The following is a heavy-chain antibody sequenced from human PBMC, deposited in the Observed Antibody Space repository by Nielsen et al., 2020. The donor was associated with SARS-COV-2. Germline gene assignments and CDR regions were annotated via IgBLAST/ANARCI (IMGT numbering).Heavy chain of an antibody. CDR1: GYTFTSYY. D-gene: IGHD3-9*01. CDR3: AREGILTGPDY. Sequence: ASVKVSCKASGYTFTSYYMHWVRQAPGQGLEWMGMINPSGGSTSYAQKFQGRVTMTRDTSTSTVYMELSSLRSEDTAVYYCAREGILTGPDYWGQGTLVTVSS. V-gene: IGHV1-46*01. J-gene: IGHJ4*02. CDR2: INPSGGST.